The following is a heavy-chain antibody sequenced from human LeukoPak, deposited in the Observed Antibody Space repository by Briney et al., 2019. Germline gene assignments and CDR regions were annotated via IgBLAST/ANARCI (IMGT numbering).Heavy chain of an antibody. V-gene: IGHV4-34*01. D-gene: IGHD2-2*01. CDR1: GGSFSGYY. CDR3: ASGLDCSTTSCYSAHAFDF. J-gene: IGHJ3*01. Sequence: PSETLSLTCAVYGGSFSGYYWSWIRQPPGKGLEWIGEINHSGSTNYNPSLRSRVTISVDTSKNQFSLKLSSVTAADTAVYYCASGLDCSTTSCYSAHAFDFWGQGTMVTVSS. CDR2: INHSGST.